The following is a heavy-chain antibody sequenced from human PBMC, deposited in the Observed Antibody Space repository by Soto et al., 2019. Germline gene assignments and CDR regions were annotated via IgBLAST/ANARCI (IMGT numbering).Heavy chain of an antibody. CDR3: AKDRTPDGDYVGGY. CDR2: TGGSGGST. CDR1: GFTFSSYA. V-gene: IGHV3-23*01. Sequence: EVQLLESGGGLVQPGGSLRLSCAASGFTFSSYAMSWVRQAPGKGLEWVSGTGGSGGSTYYADSVKGRFTISRDHSKSELDLQMNSLRAEDAAVYYCAKDRTPDGDYVGGYWGQGTLVTVSS. J-gene: IGHJ4*02. D-gene: IGHD4-17*01.